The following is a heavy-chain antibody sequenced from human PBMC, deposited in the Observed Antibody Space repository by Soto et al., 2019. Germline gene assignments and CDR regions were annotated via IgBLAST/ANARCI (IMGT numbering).Heavy chain of an antibody. D-gene: IGHD3-10*01. CDR2: IYYSGST. V-gene: IGHV4-59*01. CDR3: ARDRFGELPYYMDV. Sequence: QVQLQESGPGLVKPSETLSLTCTVSGGSISSYYWSWIRQPPGKGLEWIGYIYYSGSTNYNPSLKSRVTIAVDTSENQFSLKLSSVTAADTAVYYCARDRFGELPYYMDVWGKGTTVTVSS. CDR1: GGSISSYY. J-gene: IGHJ6*03.